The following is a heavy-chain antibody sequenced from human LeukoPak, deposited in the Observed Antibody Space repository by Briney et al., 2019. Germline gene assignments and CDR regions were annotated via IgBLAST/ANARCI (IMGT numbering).Heavy chain of an antibody. J-gene: IGHJ4*02. CDR1: GYSFTSYY. V-gene: IGHV1-46*04. CDR2: INPSGGNT. D-gene: IGHD3-10*01. Sequence: ASVKVSCKASGYSFTSYYIHWVRQAPGQGLEWMGIINPSGGNTNYAQKLQGRVTMTRDTSISTVYMELSRLRIDDTAVYYCARDFSWGVDYWGQGTLVTVSS. CDR3: ARDFSWGVDY.